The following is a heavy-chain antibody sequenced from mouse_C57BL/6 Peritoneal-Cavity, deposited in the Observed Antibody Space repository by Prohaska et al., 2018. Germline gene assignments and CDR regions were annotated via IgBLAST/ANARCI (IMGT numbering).Heavy chain of an antibody. Sequence: EVKLVESGGGLVQPGGSLSLSCAASGFTFTDYYMSWVRKPPGKALEWLGFIRNKANGYTTEYSASVKGLFTIARDKSQSILYLQMNALRAEDSATYYCARATVVFDYWGQGTTLTVSS. J-gene: IGHJ2*01. CDR3: ARATVVFDY. D-gene: IGHD1-1*01. CDR2: IRNKANGYTT. CDR1: GFTFTDYY. V-gene: IGHV7-3*01.